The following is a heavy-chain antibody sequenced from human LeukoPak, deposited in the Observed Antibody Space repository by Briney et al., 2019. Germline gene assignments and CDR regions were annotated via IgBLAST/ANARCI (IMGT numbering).Heavy chain of an antibody. J-gene: IGHJ3*02. Sequence: GGSLRLSCAASGFTFSSYAMSWVRQAPGKGLEWVSAISGSGGSTYYADSVKGRFTISRDNSKNTLYLQMNSLRAEDTAVYYCAADRSHYYDSLNAFDIWGQGTMVTVSS. D-gene: IGHD3-22*01. CDR2: ISGSGGST. CDR3: AADRSHYYDSLNAFDI. CDR1: GFTFSSYA. V-gene: IGHV3-23*01.